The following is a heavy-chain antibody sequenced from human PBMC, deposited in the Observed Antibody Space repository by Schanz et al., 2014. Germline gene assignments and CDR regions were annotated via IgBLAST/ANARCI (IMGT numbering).Heavy chain of an antibody. J-gene: IGHJ4*02. V-gene: IGHV3-23*04. CDR3: AKDYRTGAIDY. D-gene: IGHD7-27*01. Sequence: VQLVESGGGLVQPGGSLRLSCAASGFIFSNFAMEWVRQAPGKGLEWVSAISGSGAGTYYADSVKGRFTISRDNSKNTLFLQMNSLRAEDTAVYYCAKDYRTGAIDYWGQGTLVTVSS. CDR1: GFIFSNFA. CDR2: ISGSGAGT.